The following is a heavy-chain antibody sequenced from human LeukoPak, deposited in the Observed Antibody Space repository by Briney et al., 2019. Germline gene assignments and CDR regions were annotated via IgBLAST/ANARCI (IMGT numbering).Heavy chain of an antibody. J-gene: IGHJ4*02. CDR3: AKDPGGENY. V-gene: IGHV3-23*01. CDR1: GFTFSSSA. Sequence: GGSLRLSCAASGFTFSSSAMNWVRQAPGKGLEWVSTISGTGGSTYYADSVRGRFTISRDNSKNTLYLQMNSLRAEDTAVYYCAKDPGGENYWGQGTLVTVCS. D-gene: IGHD2-8*02. CDR2: ISGTGGST.